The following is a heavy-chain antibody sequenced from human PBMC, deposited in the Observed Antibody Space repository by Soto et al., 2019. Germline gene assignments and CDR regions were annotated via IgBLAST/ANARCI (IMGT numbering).Heavy chain of an antibody. V-gene: IGHV3-23*01. CDR3: AKTGEYCSRTSCLPYYYGMDV. D-gene: IGHD2-2*01. CDR1: GFTFSSYA. CDR2: ISGSGGST. Sequence: GGSLRLSCAASGFTFSSYAMSWVRQAPGKGLEWVSAISGSGGSTYYADSVKGRFTISRDNSKNTLYLQMNSLRAEDTAVYYCAKTGEYCSRTSCLPYYYGMDVWGQGTTVTVSS. J-gene: IGHJ6*02.